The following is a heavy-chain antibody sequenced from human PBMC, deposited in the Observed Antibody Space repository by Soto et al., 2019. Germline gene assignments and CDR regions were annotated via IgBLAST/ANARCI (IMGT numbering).Heavy chain of an antibody. Sequence: SETLSLTCTVSGGSVSSSRCHWGWIRQPPGKGLEWIASIKYSGTTFYNPSLKSRVTLSVDTSKNQFALNLSSVTAADTAVYYCARGWGYFDYWGQGTLVTVSS. CDR3: ARGWGYFDY. D-gene: IGHD3-16*01. J-gene: IGHJ4*02. CDR1: GGSVSSSRCH. V-gene: IGHV4-39*06. CDR2: IKYSGTT.